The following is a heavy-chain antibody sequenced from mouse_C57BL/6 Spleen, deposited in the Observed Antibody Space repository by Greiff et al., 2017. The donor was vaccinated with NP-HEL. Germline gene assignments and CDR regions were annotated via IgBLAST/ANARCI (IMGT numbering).Heavy chain of an antibody. CDR1: GFTFSSYA. Sequence: EVQLVESGGGLVKPGGSLKLSCAASGFTFSSYAMSWVRQTPEKRLEWVATISDGGSYTYYPDNVKGRFTISRDNAKNNLYLQMSHLKSEDTAMYYCARKGTREAMDYWGQGTSVTVSS. V-gene: IGHV5-4*01. CDR3: ARKGTREAMDY. CDR2: ISDGGSYT. J-gene: IGHJ4*01.